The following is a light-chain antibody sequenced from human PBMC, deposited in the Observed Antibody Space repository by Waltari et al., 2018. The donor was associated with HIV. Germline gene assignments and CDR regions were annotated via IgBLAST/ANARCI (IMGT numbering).Light chain of an antibody. Sequence: DILLTQSPATISVSPGGSVTVSCRASQNVDDKLAWYQQKPGQSPRLLIYHSSVRAAGVPTRFGGAGSATNFTLTITSLQSEDFALYFCQQYHHWPPFTFGGESRVEIK. V-gene: IGKV3D-15*01. CDR3: QQYHHWPPFT. CDR2: HSS. J-gene: IGKJ4*01. CDR1: QNVDDK.